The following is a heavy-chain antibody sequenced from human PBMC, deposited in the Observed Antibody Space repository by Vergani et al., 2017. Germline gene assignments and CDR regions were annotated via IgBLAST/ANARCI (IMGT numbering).Heavy chain of an antibody. V-gene: IGHV4-4*07. CDR2: ISVGGDT. Sequence: QVQLQESGPGLVKPSETLSLTCSVSGSSLSAYFWTWIRQPAGKGLEWIGRISVGGDTNHNPSLKSRVIMSVDTSKNQFFLRLSSVTAADTAVYYCARDDKVIGGGNNWFDPWGQGTLVSDSS. D-gene: IGHD3-16*01. J-gene: IGHJ5*02. CDR3: ARDDKVIGGGNNWFDP. CDR1: GSSLSAYF.